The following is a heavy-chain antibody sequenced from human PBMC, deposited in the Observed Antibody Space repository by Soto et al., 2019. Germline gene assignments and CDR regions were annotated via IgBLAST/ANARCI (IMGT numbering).Heavy chain of an antibody. CDR1: GDSVNSGGYY. CDR3: ATGAAWIQLLEY. V-gene: IGHV4-31*03. CDR2: VYYTGST. J-gene: IGHJ4*02. Sequence: PSETLSLTCTVSGDSVNSGGYYWSWIRQHPEKGLEWLGYVYYTGSTYYDPSLKSRVMISLDTSRNHFSLNLSSVTAADTAVYYGATGAAWIQLLEYWGQGIPVTVSS. D-gene: IGHD5-18*01.